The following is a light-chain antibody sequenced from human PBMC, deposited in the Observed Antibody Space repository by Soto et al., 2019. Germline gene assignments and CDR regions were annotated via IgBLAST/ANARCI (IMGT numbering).Light chain of an antibody. Sequence: DIQMTQSPSTLSASVGDRVTITCRASQSISTWLAWYQQKAGKAPKLLIYKASSLEGGVPSRFSGSGSGTELNITISSLQLDDFATYYCQQYNPSPLTFGGGTRVDI. CDR3: QQYNPSPLT. CDR1: QSISTW. V-gene: IGKV1-5*03. CDR2: KAS. J-gene: IGKJ4*01.